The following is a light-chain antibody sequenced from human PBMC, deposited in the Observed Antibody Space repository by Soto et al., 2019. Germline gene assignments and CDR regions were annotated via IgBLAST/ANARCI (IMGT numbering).Light chain of an antibody. CDR2: GAS. Sequence: ENVLTQSPGTLSLSPGERATLSCRASQSVSNSYLAWYQRRPGQAPRLLIYGASTRATGIPNRFSGSGSGTDFTLTISRLEPEDLAVDYCQQYDRSPPTFGHGTKVDIK. J-gene: IGKJ1*01. V-gene: IGKV3-20*01. CDR3: QQYDRSPPT. CDR1: QSVSNSY.